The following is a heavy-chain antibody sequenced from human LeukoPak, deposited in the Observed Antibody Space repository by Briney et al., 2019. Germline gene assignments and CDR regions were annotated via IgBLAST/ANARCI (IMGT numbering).Heavy chain of an antibody. CDR2: TYYSGST. J-gene: IGHJ3*02. V-gene: IGHV4-59*01. CDR3: ARGGRGPDAFDI. Sequence: PSETLSLACTVSGGSISSYYWSWIRQPPGKGLEWIGYTYYSGSTNYNPSLKSRVTISVDTSKNQFSLKLSSVTAADTAVYYCARGGRGPDAFDIWGQGTMVTVSS. CDR1: GGSISSYY. D-gene: IGHD3-10*01.